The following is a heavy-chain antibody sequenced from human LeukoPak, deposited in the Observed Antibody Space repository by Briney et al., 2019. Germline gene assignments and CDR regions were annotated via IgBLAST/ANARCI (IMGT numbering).Heavy chain of an antibody. CDR1: GGSISGHY. CDR2: IYYSGST. J-gene: IGHJ5*02. Sequence: SETLSLTCAVSGGSISGHYWSWIRQPPGKGLEWIGCIYYSGSTNYNPSLRSRVTISVDTSKNQFSLKLSSVTAADTAVCYCARESGITVAGFDPWGQGTLVTVSS. V-gene: IGHV4-59*11. D-gene: IGHD1-14*01. CDR3: ARESGITVAGFDP.